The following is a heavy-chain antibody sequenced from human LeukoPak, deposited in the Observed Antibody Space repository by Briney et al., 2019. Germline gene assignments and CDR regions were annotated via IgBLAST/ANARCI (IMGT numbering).Heavy chain of an antibody. V-gene: IGHV1-2*02. D-gene: IGHD2-2*01. CDR3: ARSMGGHCSSTSCSAYYFDY. Sequence: ASVKVSCKASGYTFTGYYMHWVRQAPGQGLEWMGWINPNSGGTNYAQKFQGRVTMTRDTSISTAYMELSRLRSDDTAVYYCARSMGGHCSSTSCSAYYFDYWGQGTLVTVSS. CDR1: GYTFTGYY. CDR2: INPNSGGT. J-gene: IGHJ4*02.